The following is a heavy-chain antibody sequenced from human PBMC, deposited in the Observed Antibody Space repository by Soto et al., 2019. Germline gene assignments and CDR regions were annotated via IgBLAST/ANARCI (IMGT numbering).Heavy chain of an antibody. CDR2: ISWNSGSI. CDR1: GFTFDDYA. Sequence: GGSLRLSCAASGFTFDDYAMHWVRQAPGKGLEWVSGISWNSGSIGYADSVKGRFTISRDNAKNSLYLQMNSLRAEDTALYYCAKGGYYYYGMDVWGQGTTVTVSS. V-gene: IGHV3-9*01. J-gene: IGHJ6*02. CDR3: AKGGYYYYGMDV.